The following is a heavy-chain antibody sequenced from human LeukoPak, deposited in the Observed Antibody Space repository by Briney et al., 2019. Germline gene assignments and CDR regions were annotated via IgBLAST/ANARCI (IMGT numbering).Heavy chain of an antibody. Sequence: GGSQRLSCAASGFTFSSYAFNWVRQTPGKGLEWVSAISNDGINTYSADSVKGRFTFSRNNSKDTLYLQMNSLRVEDTALYYCARVSLTTANFDSWGQGTLVTVSS. D-gene: IGHD4-17*01. CDR2: ISNDGINT. V-gene: IGHV3-23*01. CDR1: GFTFSSYA. CDR3: ARVSLTTANFDS. J-gene: IGHJ4*02.